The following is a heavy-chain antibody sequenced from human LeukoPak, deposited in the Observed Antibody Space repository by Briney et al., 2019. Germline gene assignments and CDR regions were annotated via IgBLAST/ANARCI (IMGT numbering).Heavy chain of an antibody. Sequence: ASVKVSCKASGYTFTGYSMHWVRQAPGQGLEWMGWINPNSGGTNYAQKFQGRVTMTRDTSISTAYMELSRLRSDDTAVYYCARGAIFGVVIEFDYWGQGALVTVSS. CDR1: GYTFTGYS. D-gene: IGHD3-3*01. CDR3: ARGAIFGVVIEFDY. V-gene: IGHV1-2*02. J-gene: IGHJ4*02. CDR2: INPNSGGT.